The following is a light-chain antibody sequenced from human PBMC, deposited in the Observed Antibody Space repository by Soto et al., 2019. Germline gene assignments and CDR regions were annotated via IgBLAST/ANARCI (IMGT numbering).Light chain of an antibody. J-gene: IGKJ1*01. CDR1: QSVRNY. CDR3: QQRDSWPRT. V-gene: IGKV3-11*01. CDR2: DSS. Sequence: EIVLTQSPATLSLSRGERATLSCRASQSVRNYLAWYQQKPGQAPTLLIFDSSNRPTGTPARFSGSGSGTDFTLTISSREPEHFAVSYCQQRDSWPRTFGQGTKVEIK.